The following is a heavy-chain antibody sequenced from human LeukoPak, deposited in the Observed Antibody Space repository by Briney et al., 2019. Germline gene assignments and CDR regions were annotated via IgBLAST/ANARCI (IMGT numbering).Heavy chain of an antibody. CDR2: IYTSGST. V-gene: IGHV4-4*07. CDR1: GGSISSYY. J-gene: IGHJ6*03. CDR3: ARGVTSSGYDSGYYYYYYMDV. D-gene: IGHD5-12*01. Sequence: SETLSLTCTVSGGSISSYYWSWIRQPAGKGLEWIGRIYTSGSTNYNPSLKSRVTMSVDTSKNQFSLKLSSVTAADTAVYYCARGVTSSGYDSGYYYYYYMDVWGKGTTVTVS.